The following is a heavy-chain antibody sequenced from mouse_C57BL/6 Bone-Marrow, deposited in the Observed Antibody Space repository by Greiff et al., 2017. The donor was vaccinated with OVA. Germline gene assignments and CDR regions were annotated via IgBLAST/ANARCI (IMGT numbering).Heavy chain of an antibody. D-gene: IGHD1-1*01. Sequence: VQLQESGTELVKPGASVKLSCKASGYTFTSYWMHWVKQRPGQGLEWIGNINPSNGGTNYNEKFKSKATLTVDKSSSTAYMQLSSLTSEDSAVYYCARWDYGSSYVGDYFDYWGQGTTLTVSS. CDR3: ARWDYGSSYVGDYFDY. CDR2: INPSNGGT. J-gene: IGHJ2*01. CDR1: GYTFTSYW. V-gene: IGHV1-53*01.